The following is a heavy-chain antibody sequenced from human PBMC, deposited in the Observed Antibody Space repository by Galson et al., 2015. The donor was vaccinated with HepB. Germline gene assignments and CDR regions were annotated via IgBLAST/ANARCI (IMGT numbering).Heavy chain of an antibody. CDR2: ISYDRDNT. V-gene: IGHV3-30-3*01. Sequence: SLRLSCAASGFTFRSNSMHWVRQAPGEGLEWVALISYDRDNTYYADSVKGRFTISRDNSKNMVYLQMNSLRPEDTAVYFCARGMGHCSRGVCSEWFDPWGQGTLVTVSS. CDR3: ARGMGHCSRGVCSEWFDP. J-gene: IGHJ5*02. D-gene: IGHD2-8*01. CDR1: GFTFRSNS.